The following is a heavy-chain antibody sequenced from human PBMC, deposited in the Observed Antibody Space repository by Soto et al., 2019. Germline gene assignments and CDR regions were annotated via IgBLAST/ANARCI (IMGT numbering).Heavy chain of an antibody. V-gene: IGHV3-21*01. J-gene: IGHJ6*02. Sequence: EVQLVESGGGLVKPGGSLRLPFFSSGFTFRPYTLNWVRQAPGKGLEWVSGIRGFSPYTFYAESVRGRFTISRDNAKNSLFLQMDSLRAEDTAVYYCARDRGYDAHDYYYNAMDVWGQGTTVTVSS. D-gene: IGHD3-10*01. CDR3: ARDRGYDAHDYYYNAMDV. CDR1: GFTFRPYT. CDR2: IRGFSPYT.